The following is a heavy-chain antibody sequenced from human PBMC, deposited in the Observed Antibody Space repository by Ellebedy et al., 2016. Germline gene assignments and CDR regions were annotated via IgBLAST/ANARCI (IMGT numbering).Heavy chain of an antibody. CDR2: IYYSGST. J-gene: IGHJ4*02. CDR1: GGSISSYY. V-gene: IGHV4-39*07. D-gene: IGHD3-9*01. Sequence: SETLSLTXTVSGGSISSYYWGWIRQPPGKGLEWIGSIYYSGSTYYNPSLKSRVTISVDTSKNQFSLKLSSVTAADTAVYYCARAFYYDILTGYKFVGYYFDYWGQGTLVTVSS. CDR3: ARAFYYDILTGYKFVGYYFDY.